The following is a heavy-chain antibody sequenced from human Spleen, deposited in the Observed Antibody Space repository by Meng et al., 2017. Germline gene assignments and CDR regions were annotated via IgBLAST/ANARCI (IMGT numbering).Heavy chain of an antibody. CDR2: TYSGGST. V-gene: IGHV3-53*01. CDR1: GFIVSSDY. Sequence: GESLKISCAVSGFIVSSDYMRWVRQAPGRGLEWVSVTYSGGSTDYADSVTGRFTVSRDDSKNMLYLQMTSLRAEDTAVYYCAAQYSSSGKTSWGQGTLVTVS. J-gene: IGHJ5*02. D-gene: IGHD6-13*01. CDR3: AAQYSSSGKTS.